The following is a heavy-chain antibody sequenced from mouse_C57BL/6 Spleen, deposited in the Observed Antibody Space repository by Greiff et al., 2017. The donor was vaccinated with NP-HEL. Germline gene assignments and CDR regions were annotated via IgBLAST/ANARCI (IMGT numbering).Heavy chain of an antibody. D-gene: IGHD4-1*01. J-gene: IGHJ3*01. Sequence: VQLQQPGAELVKPGASVKMSCKASGYTFTSYWITWVKQRPGQGLEWIGDIYPGSGSTNYNEKFKSKATLTVDTSSSTAYMQLSSLTSEDSAVYYCAREEGGLGRGWFAYWGQGTLVTVSA. CDR3: AREEGGLGRGWFAY. CDR2: IYPGSGST. V-gene: IGHV1-55*01. CDR1: GYTFTSYW.